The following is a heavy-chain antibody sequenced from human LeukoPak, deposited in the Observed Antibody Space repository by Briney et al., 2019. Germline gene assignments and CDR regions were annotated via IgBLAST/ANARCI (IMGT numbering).Heavy chain of an antibody. J-gene: IGHJ6*02. V-gene: IGHV3-9*01. Sequence: GGSLRLSCAASGFTFDDYAMHWVRHAPGKGLEWVSGISWNSGSIGYADSVKGRFTISRDNAKNSLYLQMNSLRAEGTAVYYCARTIVVVVAAKVYGMDVWGQGTTVTVSS. CDR1: GFTFDDYA. CDR2: ISWNSGSI. D-gene: IGHD2-15*01. CDR3: ARTIVVVVAAKVYGMDV.